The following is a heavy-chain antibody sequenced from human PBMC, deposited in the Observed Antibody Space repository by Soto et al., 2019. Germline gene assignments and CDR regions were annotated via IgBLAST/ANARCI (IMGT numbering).Heavy chain of an antibody. D-gene: IGHD2-2*01. V-gene: IGHV4-61*08. Sequence: SETLSLTCTVSGGSISSGGYYWSWIRQHPGKGLEWIGYIYYSGSTNYNPSLKSRVTISVDTSKNQFSLKLSSVTAADTAVYYCARDNCSSTSCYYYYGMDVWGQGTTVTVSS. CDR1: GGSISSGGYY. CDR2: IYYSGST. CDR3: ARDNCSSTSCYYYYGMDV. J-gene: IGHJ6*02.